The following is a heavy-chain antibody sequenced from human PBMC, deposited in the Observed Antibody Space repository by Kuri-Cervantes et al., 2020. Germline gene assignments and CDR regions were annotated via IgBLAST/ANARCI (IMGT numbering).Heavy chain of an antibody. J-gene: IGHJ6*03. V-gene: IGHV3-20*04. Sequence: GESLKISCAASGFTFDDYGMSWVRQAPGKGLEWVSGLNWNGGNTGYADSVKGRFTISRDNDKDSLYLQMKSLRAEDTALYYCARAGRTHFYFYMDVWGKGTTVTVSS. CDR3: ARAGRTHFYFYMDV. CDR1: GFTFDDYG. D-gene: IGHD2-2*01. CDR2: LNWNGGNT.